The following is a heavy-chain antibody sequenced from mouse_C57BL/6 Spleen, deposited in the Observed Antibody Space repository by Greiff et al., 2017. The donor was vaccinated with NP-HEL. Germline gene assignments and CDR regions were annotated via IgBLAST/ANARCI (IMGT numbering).Heavy chain of an antibody. D-gene: IGHD1-1*01. J-gene: IGHJ4*01. CDR1: GYTFTSYW. CDR3: ARWPSTTTVVAKAMDY. Sequence: QVQLQQPGAELVRPGSSVKLSCKASGYTFTSYWMHWVKQRPIQGLDWIGNIDPSDSDTHYNQKFKDKATLTVDKSSSTAYMQLSSLTSEDSAVYYCARWPSTTTVVAKAMDYWGQGTSVTVSS. CDR2: IDPSDSDT. V-gene: IGHV1-52*01.